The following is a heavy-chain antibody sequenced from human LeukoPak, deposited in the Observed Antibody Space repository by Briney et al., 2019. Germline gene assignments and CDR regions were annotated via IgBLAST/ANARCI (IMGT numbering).Heavy chain of an antibody. D-gene: IGHD2-8*01. CDR2: ISGSGGDT. Sequence: GGSLRLSCAASGFTSSNYAMSWVRQAPGQGLEWVSGISGSGGDTYYADSVKGRFTISRDNSKNTLYLQMNSLRAEDTAVYYCAKDRSCTNNICHGDSDYWGQGTLVTVSS. J-gene: IGHJ4*02. CDR3: AKDRSCTNNICHGDSDY. CDR1: GFTSSNYA. V-gene: IGHV3-23*01.